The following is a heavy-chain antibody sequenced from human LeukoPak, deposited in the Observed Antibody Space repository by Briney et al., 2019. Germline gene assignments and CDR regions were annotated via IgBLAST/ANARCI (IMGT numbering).Heavy chain of an antibody. Sequence: SETLSLTCTVYGWPLSGYYWSWIRQPPGRGLEWIGYIYYSGSTNYNPSLKSRVTISVDTSKNQFSLKLSSVTAADTAVYYCARHRPAARNAFDIWGQGTMVTVSS. D-gene: IGHD6-6*01. CDR2: IYYSGST. CDR3: ARHRPAARNAFDI. J-gene: IGHJ3*02. CDR1: GWPLSGYY. V-gene: IGHV4-59*08.